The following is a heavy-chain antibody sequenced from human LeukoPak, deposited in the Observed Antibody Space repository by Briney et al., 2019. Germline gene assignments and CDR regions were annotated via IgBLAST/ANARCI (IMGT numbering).Heavy chain of an antibody. CDR1: GFTFSDYY. Sequence: PGGSLRLSCAASGFTFSDYYMSWIRQAPGKGLEWVSYISSSGSTIYYADSVKGRFTISRDNAKNSLYLQMNSLRAEDTALYYRVKDRKGYYYYMDVWGKGTTITISS. V-gene: IGHV3-11*01. CDR3: VKDRKGYYYYMDV. J-gene: IGHJ6*03. CDR2: ISSSGSTI.